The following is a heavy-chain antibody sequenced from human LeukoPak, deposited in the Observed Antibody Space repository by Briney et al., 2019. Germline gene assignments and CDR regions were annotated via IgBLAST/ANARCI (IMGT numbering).Heavy chain of an antibody. Sequence: PSETLSLTCTVSGGSIRSYYWSWIRQPAGKGLEWIGRIYTSGSTNHNPSLKSRVTMSVDKSKNQLSLKLSSVTAADTAVYYCARGAYHYGSGSYYFDYWGQGTLVTVSS. J-gene: IGHJ4*02. CDR1: GGSIRSYY. V-gene: IGHV4-4*07. CDR3: ARGAYHYGSGSYYFDY. D-gene: IGHD3-10*01. CDR2: IYTSGST.